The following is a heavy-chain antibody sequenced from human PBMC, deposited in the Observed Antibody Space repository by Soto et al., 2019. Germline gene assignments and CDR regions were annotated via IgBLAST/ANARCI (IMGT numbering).Heavy chain of an antibody. V-gene: IGHV1-2*02. CDR2: INPNSGGT. Sequence: GASVKVSCKASGYTFTGYYMHWVRQAPGQGLEWMGWINPNSGGTNYAQKFQGRVTMNRDTSISTAYMELSRLRSDDTAVYYCARHTRGLLAARHYYYGMDVWGQGTTVTVSS. CDR3: ARHTRGLLAARHYYYGMDV. J-gene: IGHJ6*02. CDR1: GYTFTGYY. D-gene: IGHD6-6*01.